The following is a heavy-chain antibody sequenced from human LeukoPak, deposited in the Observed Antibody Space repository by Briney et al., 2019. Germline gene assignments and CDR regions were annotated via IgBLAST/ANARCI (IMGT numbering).Heavy chain of an antibody. CDR1: GGFLSRSNW. CDR2: IYQSGST. V-gene: IGHV4-4*02. D-gene: IGHD1-26*01. Sequence: SGTLSLTCAVSGGFLSRSNWWSWVRQPPGKGLEWIGEIYQSGSTNYNPSLKSRVTILVDNSKNQFSLKVSSVTAADTAVYFCARSVSGSYGAFDIWGQGTLVTVSS. J-gene: IGHJ3*02. CDR3: ARSVSGSYGAFDI.